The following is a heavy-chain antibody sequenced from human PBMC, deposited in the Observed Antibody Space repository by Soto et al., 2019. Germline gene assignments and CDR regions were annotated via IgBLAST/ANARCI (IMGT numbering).Heavy chain of an antibody. D-gene: IGHD3-10*01. CDR3: ARAGDPPYYYYGMDV. CDR2: VSGYNGNT. J-gene: IGHJ6*02. Sequence: QVQLVQSGGEVKKPGASVKVSCKASGYTFTTSGVSWVRQAPGQGLEWMGWVSGYNGNTKYEEKVHDRVTMTTNTSTSTAYLQLRSLTTDDTPVHYWARAGDPPYYYYGMDVWGQGTTVIVSS. V-gene: IGHV1-18*01. CDR1: GYTFTTSG.